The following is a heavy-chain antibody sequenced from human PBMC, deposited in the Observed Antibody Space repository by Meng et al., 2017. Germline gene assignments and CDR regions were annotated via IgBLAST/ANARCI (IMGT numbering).Heavy chain of an antibody. CDR2: INPKSGDT. CDR1: GYNFPDYY. Sequence: LVPSVGEVKKPGASVKGSCKPSGYNFPDYYIHWVRRAPGQGLEWMGRINPKSGDTHYAQKFQARVTMTGDTSISTAYMELSGLRSDDTAMYYCARDEDISAAGKLFGDYWGQGTLVTVSS. CDR3: ARDEDISAAGKLFGDY. J-gene: IGHJ4*02. V-gene: IGHV1-2*06. D-gene: IGHD6-25*01.